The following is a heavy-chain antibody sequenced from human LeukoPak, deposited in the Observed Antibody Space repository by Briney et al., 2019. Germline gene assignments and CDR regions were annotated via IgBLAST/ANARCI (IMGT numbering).Heavy chain of an antibody. CDR1: GFTVSSNY. J-gene: IGHJ4*02. D-gene: IGHD3-22*01. V-gene: IGHV3-53*01. CDR3: ARGGLLEGDYYDSTDEGGKYYFDY. CDR2: IYSGGSA. Sequence: PGGSLRFSCAASGFTVSSNYMSWVRQAPGKGLEWVSVIYSGGSAYYADSMKGRFTISRDNSKNTLYLQMNSLRAEDTAVYYCARGGLLEGDYYDSTDEGGKYYFDYWGQGTLVTVSS.